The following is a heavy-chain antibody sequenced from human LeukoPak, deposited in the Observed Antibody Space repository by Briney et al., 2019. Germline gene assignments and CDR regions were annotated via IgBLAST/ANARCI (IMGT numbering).Heavy chain of an antibody. Sequence: ASVKLSCKASGYTFTGYYMHWVRQPPGQGLEWTGWINPNSGGTNYAQKFQVGVTMTRDTSISTAYLELSSLRSDDTAVYYCARAEELGQWLVRGRRVFDYWGQGTLVTVSS. D-gene: IGHD6-19*01. CDR1: GYTFTGYY. J-gene: IGHJ4*02. CDR2: INPNSGGT. V-gene: IGHV1-2*02. CDR3: ARAEELGQWLVRGRRVFDY.